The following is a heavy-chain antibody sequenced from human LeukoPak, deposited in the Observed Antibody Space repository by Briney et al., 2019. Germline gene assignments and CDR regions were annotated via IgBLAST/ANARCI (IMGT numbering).Heavy chain of an antibody. CDR3: ARGSDCSG. D-gene: IGHD2-21*02. Sequence: GGSLRLSCAASGFALSSYGMSWVRQTPGKGLEWVSYIGSSVGLIYYADSVKGRFTISRDNAKNSLYLQMNSLRAEDTAVYYCARGSDCSGWGQGTLVTVSS. J-gene: IGHJ4*02. V-gene: IGHV3-48*03. CDR2: IGSSVGLI. CDR1: GFALSSYG.